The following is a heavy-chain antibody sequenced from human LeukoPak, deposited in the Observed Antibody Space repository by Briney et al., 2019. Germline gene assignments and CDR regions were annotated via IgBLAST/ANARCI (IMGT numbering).Heavy chain of an antibody. CDR1: GSTFSSYG. J-gene: IGHJ5*02. CDR3: AKDVLAYGSGSSAYNWFDP. CDR2: ISYDGSNK. Sequence: GGSLRLSCAASGSTFSSYGMHWVRQAPGKGLEWVAVISYDGSNKYYADSVKGRFTISRDNSKNTLYLQMNSLRAEDTAVYYCAKDVLAYGSGSSAYNWFDPWGQGTLVTVSS. V-gene: IGHV3-30*18. D-gene: IGHD3-10*01.